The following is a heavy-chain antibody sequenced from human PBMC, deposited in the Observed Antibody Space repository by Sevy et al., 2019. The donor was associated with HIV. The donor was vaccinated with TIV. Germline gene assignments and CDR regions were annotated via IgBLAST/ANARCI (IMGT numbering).Heavy chain of an antibody. J-gene: IGHJ4*02. CDR1: GFTFSHYA. CDR2: ISFDGASR. Sequence: GGSLRLSCAASGFTFSHYAMHWIRQAPGKGLEWVAAISFDGASRNYADSVRGRFTISRADSKNTVYLHMRGLRSEDTAVYFCAKDHAVTTEWVVFDAWGQGTLVTVSS. D-gene: IGHD4-17*01. CDR3: AKDHAVTTEWVVFDA. V-gene: IGHV3-30*18.